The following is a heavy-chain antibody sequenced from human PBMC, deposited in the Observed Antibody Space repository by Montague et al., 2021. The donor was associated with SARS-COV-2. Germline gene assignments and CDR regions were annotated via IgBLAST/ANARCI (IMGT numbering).Heavy chain of an antibody. V-gene: IGHV4-31*03. CDR2: IYYSGST. CDR1: GGSISSGGYY. J-gene: IGHJ6*03. D-gene: IGHD4-23*01. Sequence: TLSLTCTVSGGSISSGGYYWSWIRQHPGKGLEWIGYIYYSGSTYYNPSLKGRVTISVDTSKNQLSLKLSSVTAADTAVYYCASTYGGNLGYYYYYMDVWGKGTTVTVSS. CDR3: ASTYGGNLGYYYYYMDV.